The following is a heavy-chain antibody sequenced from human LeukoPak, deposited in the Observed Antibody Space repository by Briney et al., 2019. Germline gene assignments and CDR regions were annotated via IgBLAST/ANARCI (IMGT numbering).Heavy chain of an antibody. J-gene: IGHJ5*02. Sequence: ASVKVSCKASGYTFTSYAMNWVRQAPGQGLEWMGWINTNTGNPTYAQGFTGRFVFSLDTSVSTAYLQISSLKAEDTAVYYCAREGQQLVFVGFDPWGQGTLVTVSS. CDR3: AREGQQLVFVGFDP. D-gene: IGHD6-13*01. CDR1: GYTFTSYA. V-gene: IGHV7-4-1*02. CDR2: INTNTGNP.